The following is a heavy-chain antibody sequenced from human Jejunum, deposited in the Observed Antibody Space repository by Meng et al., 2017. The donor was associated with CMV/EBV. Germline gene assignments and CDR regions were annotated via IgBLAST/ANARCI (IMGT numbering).Heavy chain of an antibody. Sequence: SGGSISSFYWSWIRQPPGKGLEWIGYIYYSGSTNYNPSLKSRVTISVDTSKNQFSLKLSSVTAADTAVYYCARIAVAGTGVHSDYWGQGTLVTVSS. CDR3: ARIAVAGTGVHSDY. D-gene: IGHD6-19*01. J-gene: IGHJ4*02. CDR2: IYYSGST. V-gene: IGHV4-59*01. CDR1: GGSISSFY.